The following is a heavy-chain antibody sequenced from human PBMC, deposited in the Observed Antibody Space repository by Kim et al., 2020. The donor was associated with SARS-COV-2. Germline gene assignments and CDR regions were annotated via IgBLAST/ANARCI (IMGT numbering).Heavy chain of an antibody. Sequence: GGSLRLSCAASGFTFSSYAMSWVRQAPGKGLEWVSAISGSGGSTYYADSVKGRFTISRDNSKNTLYLQMNSLRAEDTAVYYCAKYLRSIAVAGSDAFDIWGQGTMVTVSS. V-gene: IGHV3-23*01. CDR2: ISGSGGST. CDR3: AKYLRSIAVAGSDAFDI. J-gene: IGHJ3*02. D-gene: IGHD6-19*01. CDR1: GFTFSSYA.